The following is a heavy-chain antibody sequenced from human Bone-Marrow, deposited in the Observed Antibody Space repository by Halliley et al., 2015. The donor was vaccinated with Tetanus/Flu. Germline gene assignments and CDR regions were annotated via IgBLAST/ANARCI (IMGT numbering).Heavy chain of an antibody. CDR3: ATSQTYCISTNCYPSGVDY. V-gene: IGHV3-30*03. J-gene: IGHJ4*02. Sequence: YDVTNKFYADPGKGRFTISKDYSKNTLYLQMNSLRPEDPAVYYCATSQTYCISTNCYPSGVDYWGPGTLVTVSS. D-gene: IGHD2-2*01. CDR2: YDVTNK.